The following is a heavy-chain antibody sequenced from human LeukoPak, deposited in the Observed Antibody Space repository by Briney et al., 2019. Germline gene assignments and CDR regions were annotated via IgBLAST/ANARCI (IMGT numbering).Heavy chain of an antibody. CDR3: AKLSAGYQNYFDY. J-gene: IGHJ4*02. CDR2: IKSKTDGGTT. CDR1: GFTFSNAW. Sequence: GGSLRLSCAASGFTFSNAWMSWVRQAPGKGLEWVGRIKSKTDGGTTDYAAPVKGRFTISRDDSKNTLYLQMNSLRAEDTAVYYCAKLSAGYQNYFDYWGQGTLVTVSS. V-gene: IGHV3-15*01. D-gene: IGHD3-9*01.